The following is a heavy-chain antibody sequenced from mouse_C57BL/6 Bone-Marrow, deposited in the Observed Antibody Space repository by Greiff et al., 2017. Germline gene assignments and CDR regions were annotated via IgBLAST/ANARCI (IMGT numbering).Heavy chain of an antibody. CDR3: ARPYYSDYWYFDV. V-gene: IGHV1-55*01. CDR1: GYTFTSYW. Sequence: QVQLQQPGAELVKPGASVKMSCKASGYTFTSYWITWVKQRPGQGLEWIGDIYPGSGSTNYNEKFKSKATLTVDTSSSTAYMQLSSLASEHSAVYNCARPYYSDYWYFDVWGTGTTVTVSS. J-gene: IGHJ1*03. D-gene: IGHD2-12*01. CDR2: IYPGSGST.